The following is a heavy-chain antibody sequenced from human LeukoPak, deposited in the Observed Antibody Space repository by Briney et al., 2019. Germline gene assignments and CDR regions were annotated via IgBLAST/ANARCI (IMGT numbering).Heavy chain of an antibody. Sequence: PGESLKISCKGSGYSFTTYWIGWVRQMPGKGLEWMGIIYPGDSDTRYSPSFQGQVIISADKSISTAYLQWSSLKASDTAMYYCARLRRVVTRFNAFDMWGQGTMVTVSS. V-gene: IGHV5-51*01. CDR2: IYPGDSDT. CDR1: GYSFTTYW. D-gene: IGHD3-10*01. J-gene: IGHJ3*02. CDR3: ARLRRVVTRFNAFDM.